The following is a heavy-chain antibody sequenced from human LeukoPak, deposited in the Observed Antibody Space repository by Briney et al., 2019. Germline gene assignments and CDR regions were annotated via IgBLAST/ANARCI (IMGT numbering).Heavy chain of an antibody. CDR1: GFTFSSYI. Sequence: PGGSLRLSCAASGFTFSSYIVTWVRQAPGKGLEWVSSISGSGSTTYFADSVKGRFTISRDNAKNSLYLQMNSLRAEDTAVYYCARADVARIAAGGTSRFDPWGQGTLVTVSS. V-gene: IGHV3-21*01. J-gene: IGHJ5*02. CDR3: ARADVARIAAGGTSRFDP. CDR2: ISGSGSTT. D-gene: IGHD6-13*01.